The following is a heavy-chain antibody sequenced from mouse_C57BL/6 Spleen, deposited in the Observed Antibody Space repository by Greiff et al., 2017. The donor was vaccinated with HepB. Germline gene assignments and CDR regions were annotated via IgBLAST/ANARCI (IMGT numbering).Heavy chain of an antibody. CDR3: ARRGILGHDY. CDR2: IYPGDGDT. J-gene: IGHJ2*01. D-gene: IGHD5-2*01. Sequence: QVQLQQSGPELVKPGASVKISCKASGYAFSSSWMNWVKQRPGKGLEWIGRIYPGDGDTNYNGKFKGKATLTADKSSSTAYMQLSSLTSEDSAVYFCARRGILGHDYWGQGTTLTVSS. V-gene: IGHV1-82*01. CDR1: GYAFSSSW.